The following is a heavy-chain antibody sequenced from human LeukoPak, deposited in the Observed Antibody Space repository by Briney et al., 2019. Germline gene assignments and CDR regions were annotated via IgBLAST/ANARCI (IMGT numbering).Heavy chain of an antibody. CDR1: GFAFSRYI. Sequence: GRSLSLSCAPSGFAFSRYIMNSVRQAPRERPEWVSANSNRRAYIHYADSVKGRFTISRDNAKRSLFLQMNSLRDEDTAVYYCATSSIALACTVDYWGQGTLVTVSS. CDR2: NSNRRAYI. CDR3: ATSSIALACTVDY. J-gene: IGHJ4*02. V-gene: IGHV3-21*01. D-gene: IGHD6-19*01.